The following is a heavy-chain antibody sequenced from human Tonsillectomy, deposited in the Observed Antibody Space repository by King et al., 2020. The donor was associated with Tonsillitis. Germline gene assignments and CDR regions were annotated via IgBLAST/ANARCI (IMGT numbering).Heavy chain of an antibody. Sequence: VQLQQWGAGLLKPSETLSLTCAVSGGSFSGYYWTWIHQPPGKGLEWIGEINHSGSTNYNPSLKSRVTISADTSKNQFSLRLNSVTAADTAVYYCAAVTTGGVYWGQGTLVTVSS. J-gene: IGHJ4*02. CDR1: GGSFSGYY. CDR2: INHSGST. D-gene: IGHD4-17*01. V-gene: IGHV4-34*01. CDR3: AAVTTGGVY.